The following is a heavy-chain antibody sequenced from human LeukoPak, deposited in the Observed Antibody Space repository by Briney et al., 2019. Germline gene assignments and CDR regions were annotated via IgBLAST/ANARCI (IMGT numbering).Heavy chain of an antibody. CDR2: ITSSSTTI. CDR3: ANEAVAGTHYFDY. V-gene: IGHV3-48*04. D-gene: IGHD6-19*01. J-gene: IGHJ4*02. CDR1: GFTFSDYN. Sequence: GGSLRLSCAASGFTFSDYNMNWVRQAPGKGLEWVSFITSSSTTIFYADSVQGRFTISRDNAKNSLYLEMNSLRAEDTAVYYCANEAVAGTHYFDYWGQGTLVTVSS.